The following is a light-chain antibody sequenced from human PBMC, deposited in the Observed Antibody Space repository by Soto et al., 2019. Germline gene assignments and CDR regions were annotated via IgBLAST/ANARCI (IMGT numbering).Light chain of an antibody. V-gene: IGLV8-61*01. CDR1: SGSVSTSYY. J-gene: IGLJ3*02. Sequence: QTVVTQEPSFSVSPGRTVTLTCGLSSGSVSTSYYPSWYQQTPGQAPRTLIYSTNTRSSGVPDRFSGSILGNKAALTITGAQADYESDYYCVLYLGSGIGVFGGGTKVTVL. CDR2: STN. CDR3: VLYLGSGIGV.